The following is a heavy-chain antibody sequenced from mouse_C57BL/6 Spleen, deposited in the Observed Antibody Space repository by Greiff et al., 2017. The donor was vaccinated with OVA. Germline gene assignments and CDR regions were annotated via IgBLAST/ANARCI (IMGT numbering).Heavy chain of an antibody. CDR3: SCSGISLYCFDY. D-gene: IGHD1-1*01. J-gene: IGHJ2*01. CDR1: GYTFTDYE. CDR2: IDPATGGT. V-gene: IGHV1-15*01. Sequence: QVQLQQSGAELVRPGASVTLSCKASGYTFTDYEMHWVKQTPVHGLEWIGAIDPATGGTAYNQKFKGKAILTADKSSSTAYMELRLLTSEDSAFSSCSCSGISLYCFDYWGQGTTLTVSS.